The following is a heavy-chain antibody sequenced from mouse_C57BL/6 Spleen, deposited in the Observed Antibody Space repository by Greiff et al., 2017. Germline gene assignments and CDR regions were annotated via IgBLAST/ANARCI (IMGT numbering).Heavy chain of an antibody. CDR3: ARGGFDDGSGSYYLDY. V-gene: IGHV1-64*01. Sequence: QVQLQQPGAELVKPGASVKLSCKASGYTFTSYWMHWVKQRPGQGLEWIGMIHPNSGSTNYNEKFKSKATLTVDKSSSTAYMQLSSLTSEDSAVYYCARGGFDDGSGSYYLDYWGQGTTLTVSS. CDR2: IHPNSGST. J-gene: IGHJ2*01. CDR1: GYTFTSYW. D-gene: IGHD1-1*01.